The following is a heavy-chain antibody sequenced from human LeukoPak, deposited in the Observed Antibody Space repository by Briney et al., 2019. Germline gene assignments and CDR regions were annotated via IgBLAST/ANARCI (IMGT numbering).Heavy chain of an antibody. D-gene: IGHD1-26*01. CDR2: IRYDGSNK. CDR1: GFTFSSYG. Sequence: GGSLRLSCAASGFTFSSYGMHWVRQAPGKGLEWVAFIRYDGSNKYYADSVKGRFTISRDNSKNTLYLQMNSLRAEDTAVYYCAKVRGALYFFDYWGQGALVTVS. CDR3: AKVRGALYFFDY. V-gene: IGHV3-30*02. J-gene: IGHJ4*02.